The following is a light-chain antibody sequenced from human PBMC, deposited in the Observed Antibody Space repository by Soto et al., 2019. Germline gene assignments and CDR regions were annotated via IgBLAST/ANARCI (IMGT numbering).Light chain of an antibody. Sequence: DVMVTQTPLSLYVTPGQSASISCKSSQSLLYSDGKTCLYWYLQKPGQPPQLLIYEVSNRFSGVPERFIGSGSGTDFTLEISRVEAEDVGLYYCMQGIQVPYTFGQGTKLEIK. CDR3: MQGIQVPYT. CDR1: QSLLYSDGKTC. CDR2: EVS. J-gene: IGKJ2*01. V-gene: IGKV2D-29*01.